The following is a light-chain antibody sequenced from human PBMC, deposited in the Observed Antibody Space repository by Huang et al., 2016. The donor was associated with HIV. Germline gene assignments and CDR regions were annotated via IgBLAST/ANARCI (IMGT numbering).Light chain of an antibody. CDR1: QNINKY. J-gene: IGKJ2*01. CDR3: QQSYNIPRT. V-gene: IGKV1-39*01. Sequence: DIRMTQSPSSLSASVGDRVIITCRTSQNINKYFNWYQQMPGKAPKLLIYGTSTLQTGVSSRFGGSGSGTDFTLTIGSLQPEDTAMYFCQQSYNIPRTFGQGT. CDR2: GTS.